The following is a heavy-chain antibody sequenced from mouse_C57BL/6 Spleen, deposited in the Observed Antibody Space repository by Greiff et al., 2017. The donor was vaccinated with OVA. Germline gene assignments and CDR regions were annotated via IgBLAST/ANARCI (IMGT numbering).Heavy chain of an antibody. CDR3: ARDPNLLGWYFDV. CDR2: ISDGGSYT. D-gene: IGHD1-1*01. Sequence: EVQVVESGGGLVKPGGSLKLSCAASGFTFSSYAMSWVRQTPEKRLEWVATISDGGSYTYYPDNVKGRFTISRDNAKNNLYLQMSHLKSEDTAMYYCARDPNLLGWYFDVWGTGTTVTVSS. V-gene: IGHV5-4*01. J-gene: IGHJ1*03. CDR1: GFTFSSYA.